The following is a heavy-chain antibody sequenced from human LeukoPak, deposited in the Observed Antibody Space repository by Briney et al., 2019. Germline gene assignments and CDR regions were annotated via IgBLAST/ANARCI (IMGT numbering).Heavy chain of an antibody. Sequence: SETLSLTCTVSGGSISSSSYYWGWIRQPPGKGLEWIGSIYYSGSTYYNPSLKSRVTISVDTSKNQFSLKLSSVTAADTAVYYCARGYGSGSYYNGFDYWGQGTLVTVSS. CDR3: ARGYGSGSYYNGFDY. D-gene: IGHD3-10*01. J-gene: IGHJ4*02. CDR1: GGSISSSSYY. CDR2: IYYSGST. V-gene: IGHV4-39*01.